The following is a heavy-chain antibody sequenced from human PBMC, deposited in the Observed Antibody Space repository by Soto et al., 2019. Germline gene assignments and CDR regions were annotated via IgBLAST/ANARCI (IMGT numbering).Heavy chain of an antibody. CDR3: ARVRYYYDSSGYPPAFDI. Sequence: ASVKVSCKASGGTFSSYTISWVRQAPGQGLEWMGRIIPILGIANYAQKFQGRVTITADKSTSTAYMELSSLRSEDTAVYYCARVRYYYDSSGYPPAFDIWGQGTMVTVSS. D-gene: IGHD3-22*01. J-gene: IGHJ3*02. CDR1: GGTFSSYT. CDR2: IIPILGIA. V-gene: IGHV1-69*02.